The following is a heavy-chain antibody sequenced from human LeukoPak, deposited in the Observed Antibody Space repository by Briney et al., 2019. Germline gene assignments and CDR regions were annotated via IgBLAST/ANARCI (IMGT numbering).Heavy chain of an antibody. V-gene: IGHV3-23*01. CDR3: AKGGTSSGWKN. J-gene: IGHJ4*02. Sequence: GGSLRLSCAASGFTVSSNYMNWVRQAPGKGLEWVSAISGSGGSTYYADSVKGRFTISRDNSKNTLYLQMNSLRAEDTAVYYCAKGGTSSGWKNWGQGTLVTVSS. D-gene: IGHD6-19*01. CDR1: GFTVSSNY. CDR2: ISGSGGST.